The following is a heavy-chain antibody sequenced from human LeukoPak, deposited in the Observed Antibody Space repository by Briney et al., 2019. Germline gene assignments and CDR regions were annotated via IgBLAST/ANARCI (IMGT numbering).Heavy chain of an antibody. Sequence: PGGSLRLSCAGSGFNFTGYWMHWVRQAPGKGLEWISRLYSDGRSLTYADSVKGRFTISRDNAKNTLYLQMNSLRAEDTAVYYCARVVSYYDSSGYPNAFDIWGQGTMVTVSS. CDR1: GFNFTGYW. D-gene: IGHD3-22*01. CDR3: ARVVSYYDSSGYPNAFDI. J-gene: IGHJ3*02. V-gene: IGHV3-74*03. CDR2: LYSDGRSL.